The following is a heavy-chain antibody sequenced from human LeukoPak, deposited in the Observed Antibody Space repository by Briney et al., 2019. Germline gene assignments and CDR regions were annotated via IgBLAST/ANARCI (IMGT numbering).Heavy chain of an antibody. J-gene: IGHJ4*02. CDR3: AREGKSSSSDY. CDR1: GGTFSIYA. D-gene: IGHD6-6*01. CDR2: IIPIFGTA. V-gene: IGHV1-69*13. Sequence: SVTVSFTASGGTFSIYAISWVRQAPGQGLEWMGGIIPIFGTANYAQKFQGRVTITADESTSTAYMELSSLRSEDTGVYYCAREGKSSSSDYWGQGTLVTVSS.